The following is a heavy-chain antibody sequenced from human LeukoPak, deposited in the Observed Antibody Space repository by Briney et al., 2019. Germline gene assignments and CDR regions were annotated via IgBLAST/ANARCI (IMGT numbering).Heavy chain of an antibody. CDR1: GFSIRGSY. Sequence: SETLSLTSSVSGFSIRGSYWSWIRQPPGKGREWMGFIYYSGSTNYNPSLKSRVTISADTSTNQFTLKMTSVTAADTAVYYCARGYYDSSGYSNTFDIWGQGTMVTVSS. V-gene: IGHV4-59*01. CDR3: ARGYYDSSGYSNTFDI. J-gene: IGHJ3*02. D-gene: IGHD3-22*01. CDR2: IYYSGST.